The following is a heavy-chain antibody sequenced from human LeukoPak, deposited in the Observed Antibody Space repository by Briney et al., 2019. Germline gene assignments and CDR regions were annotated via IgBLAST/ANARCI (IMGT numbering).Heavy chain of an antibody. CDR1: GGSIRSGSYS. Sequence: SETLSLTCTVSGGSIRSGSYSWSWIRQPAGKGLEWIGRIYTSGSSSYNRSLKSRVTISVDTSKNQFSLKLSSVTAADTAVYYCAREPNPFAIAAAGTGGYWGQGTLVTVSS. V-gene: IGHV4-61*02. J-gene: IGHJ4*02. CDR2: IYTSGSS. D-gene: IGHD6-13*01. CDR3: AREPNPFAIAAAGTGGY.